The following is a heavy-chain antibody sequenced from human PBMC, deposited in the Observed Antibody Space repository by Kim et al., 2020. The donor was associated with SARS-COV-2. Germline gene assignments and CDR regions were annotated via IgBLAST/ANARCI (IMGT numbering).Heavy chain of an antibody. CDR3: ARDGGQQWLDFYYYYYGMDV. D-gene: IGHD6-19*01. V-gene: IGHV1-18*01. J-gene: IGHJ6*02. CDR1: GYTFTSYG. Sequence: ASVKVSCKASGYTFTSYGISWVRQAPGQGLEWMGWISAYNGNTNYAQKLQGRVTMTTDTSTSTAYMELRSLRSDDTAVYYCARDGGQQWLDFYYYYYGMDVRGQGTPGTVSS. CDR2: ISAYNGNT.